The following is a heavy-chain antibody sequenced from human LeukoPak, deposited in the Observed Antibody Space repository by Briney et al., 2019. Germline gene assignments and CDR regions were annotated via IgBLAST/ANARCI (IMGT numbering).Heavy chain of an antibody. D-gene: IGHD3-3*01. Sequence: GGPLRLSCAASGFPFSSYAMRWVRQAPGKALEWVSAISGSGGSTYYAGSVKGRFTISRDNSKNTLYLQMNSLRAEGTAVYYCAKGFKRDFWSGYFFYYGMDVWGQGTMVTVSS. CDR3: AKGFKRDFWSGYFFYYGMDV. CDR1: GFPFSSYA. V-gene: IGHV3-23*01. CDR2: ISGSGGST. J-gene: IGHJ6*02.